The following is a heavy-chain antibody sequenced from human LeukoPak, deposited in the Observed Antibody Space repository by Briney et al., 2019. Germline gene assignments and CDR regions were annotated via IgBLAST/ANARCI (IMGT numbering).Heavy chain of an antibody. Sequence: GRSLRLSCAASGFTFSSYGMHWVRQAPGKGLEWVAVIWYDGSNKYYADSVKGRFTISRDNSKNTLYLQMNSLRAEDTAVYYCARTLAYYYGSGSYFDYWGQGTLVTVSS. D-gene: IGHD3-10*01. CDR3: ARTLAYYYGSGSYFDY. CDR2: IWYDGSNK. CDR1: GFTFSSYG. J-gene: IGHJ4*02. V-gene: IGHV3-33*01.